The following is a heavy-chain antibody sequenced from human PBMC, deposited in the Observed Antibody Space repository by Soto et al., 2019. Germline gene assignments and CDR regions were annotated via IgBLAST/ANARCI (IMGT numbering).Heavy chain of an antibody. J-gene: IGHJ4*02. CDR2: IFHNGTT. V-gene: IGHV4-4*01. Sequence: TLSLTCAVSGGSIISSHWWTWVRQSPGKGLEWIGEIFHNGTTNYNPSLKSRLTISVDTSKNHFSLNLNPVTARDTATYFCARGPQYWGPGKLVTVSS. CDR1: GGSIISSHW. CDR3: ARGPQY.